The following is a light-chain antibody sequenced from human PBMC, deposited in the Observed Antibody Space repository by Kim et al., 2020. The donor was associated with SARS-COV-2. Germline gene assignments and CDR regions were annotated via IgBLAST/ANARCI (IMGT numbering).Light chain of an antibody. CDR3: HQYDDWPPGT. J-gene: IGKJ1*01. V-gene: IGKV3-15*01. CDR2: GAS. Sequence: SAGERATRSCRASQSVSNNLAWYQQNPGQAPRLLIYGASTGATGIPARFSGSGSGTEFTLTISSLQSEDFAVYYCHQYDDWPPGTFGQGTKVDIK. CDR1: QSVSNN.